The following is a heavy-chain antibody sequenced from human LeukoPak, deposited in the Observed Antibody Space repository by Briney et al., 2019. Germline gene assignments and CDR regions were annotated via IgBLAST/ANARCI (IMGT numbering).Heavy chain of an antibody. CDR3: ARQKILDDNYDSSGYYVDQ. V-gene: IGHV4-34*01. J-gene: IGHJ4*02. Sequence: SETLSLTCAVYGGSFSGYYWSWIRQPPGKGLEWIGEINHSGSTNYNPSLKSRVTISADTSKNQFSLNLNSVTASDTAVYYCARQKILDDNYDSSGYYVDQWGQGSLVTVSS. D-gene: IGHD3-22*01. CDR1: GGSFSGYY. CDR2: INHSGST.